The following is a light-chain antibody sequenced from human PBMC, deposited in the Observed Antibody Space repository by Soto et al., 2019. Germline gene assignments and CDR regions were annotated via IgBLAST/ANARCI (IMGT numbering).Light chain of an antibody. CDR2: GAS. J-gene: IGKJ1*01. CDR3: QQYGSSPT. Sequence: EIVLTQSPGTLSLSPGERATLSCRASQSVSSSYLVWYQQKPGQAPRLLIYGASIRATGIPDRFSGSGSGTDFTLTISSLQPEDFAVYYCQQYGSSPTFGQGTKVDI. V-gene: IGKV3-20*01. CDR1: QSVSSSY.